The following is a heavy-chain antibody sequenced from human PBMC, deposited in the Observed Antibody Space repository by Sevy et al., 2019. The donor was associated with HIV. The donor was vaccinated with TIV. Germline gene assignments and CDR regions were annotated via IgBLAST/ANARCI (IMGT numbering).Heavy chain of an antibody. D-gene: IGHD3-10*01. J-gene: IGHJ4*02. Sequence: ASVKVSCKASGYTFTGYYIHWVRQAPGQGLEWMGRINPNSGGTNYAQKFQGRVTMTRDTSISTAYMELSRLRSDDTAVYYCARDCSDRPYVPGGYWGQGTLVTVSS. CDR3: ARDCSDRPYVPGGY. V-gene: IGHV1-2*06. CDR1: GYTFTGYY. CDR2: INPNSGGT.